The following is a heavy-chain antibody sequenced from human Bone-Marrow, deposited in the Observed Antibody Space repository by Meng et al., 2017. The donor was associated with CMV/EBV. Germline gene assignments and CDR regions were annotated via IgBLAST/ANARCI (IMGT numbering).Heavy chain of an antibody. CDR3: ARVREQWQDNWFDP. V-gene: IGHV3-74*01. CDR2: INSDGSST. J-gene: IGHJ5*02. D-gene: IGHD6-19*01. CDR1: GFTFSSYW. Sequence: GESLKISCAASGFTFSSYWMHWVRQAPGKGLVWVSRINSDGSSTSYADSVKGRFTISRDNAKNTLYLQMSSLRAEDTAVYYCARVREQWQDNWFDPWGQGTLVTVSS.